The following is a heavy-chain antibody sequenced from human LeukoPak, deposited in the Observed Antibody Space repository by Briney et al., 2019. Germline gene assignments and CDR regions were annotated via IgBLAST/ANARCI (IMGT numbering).Heavy chain of an antibody. V-gene: IGHV4-34*01. CDR2: INHSGST. Sequence: SETLSLTCAVYGGSFSGYYWSWIRQPPGKGLEWIGEINHSGSTNYNPSLKSRVTISVDTSKNQYSLKLSSVTAADTAVYYCARGRGDGQWLVYEAFDIWGQGTMVTVSS. D-gene: IGHD6-19*01. J-gene: IGHJ3*02. CDR1: GGSFSGYY. CDR3: ARGRGDGQWLVYEAFDI.